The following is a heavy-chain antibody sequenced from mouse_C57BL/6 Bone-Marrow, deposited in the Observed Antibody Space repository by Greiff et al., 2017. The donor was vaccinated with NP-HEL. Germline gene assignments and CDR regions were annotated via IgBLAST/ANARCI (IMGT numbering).Heavy chain of an antibody. J-gene: IGHJ3*01. V-gene: IGHV1-76*01. CDR3: ARSGGYPWFAY. CDR2: IYPGSGNT. Sequence: VQLQQSGAELVRPGASVKLSCKASGYTFTDYYINWVKQRPGQGLEWIARIYPGSGNTYYHEKFKGKATLTAEKSSSTAYMQLSSLTSEDSAVYFCARSGGYPWFAYWGQGTLVTVSA. CDR1: GYTFTDYY. D-gene: IGHD2-2*01.